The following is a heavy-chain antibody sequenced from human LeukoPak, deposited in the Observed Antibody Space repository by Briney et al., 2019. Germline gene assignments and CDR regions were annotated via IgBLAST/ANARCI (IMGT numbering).Heavy chain of an antibody. CDR2: INHSGST. CDR3: ARVRWLEYYYYYMDV. Sequence: TSETLSRTCAVYGGSFSGYYWSWIRQPPGKGLEWIGEINHSGSTNYNPSLKSRVTISVDTSKNQFSLKLSSVTAADTAVYYCARVRWLEYYYYYMDVWGKGTTVTISS. J-gene: IGHJ6*03. D-gene: IGHD6-19*01. CDR1: GGSFSGYY. V-gene: IGHV4-34*01.